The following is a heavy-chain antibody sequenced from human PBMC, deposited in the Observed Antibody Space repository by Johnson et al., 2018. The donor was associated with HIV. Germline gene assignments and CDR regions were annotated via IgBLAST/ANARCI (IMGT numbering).Heavy chain of an antibody. CDR2: IKSKTDGGTT. J-gene: IGHJ3*02. Sequence: VQLVESGGGVVKPGGSPRLSCAASGFTLSNAWMSWVRQDPGKGLEWGGRIKSKTDGGTTDYAAPVKGRLTISREDSKNTLHLQMNSLKTKDTAVYYSTTDGGADYVWGSYRYTHDAFDIWGQGTMVTVSS. CDR3: TTDGGADYVWGSYRYTHDAFDI. D-gene: IGHD3-16*02. V-gene: IGHV3-15*01. CDR1: GFTLSNAW.